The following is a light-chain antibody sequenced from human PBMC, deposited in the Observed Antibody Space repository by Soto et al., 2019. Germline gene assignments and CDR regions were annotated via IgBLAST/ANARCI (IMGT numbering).Light chain of an antibody. CDR3: QQYNNWPPA. Sequence: EIVMTQSPATLSVSPGERATLSCRANQSVSSNLAWYQQKPGQAPRLLIYGASTRATGIPARFSGSGSGTEFTLTFSSLQSEDFAVYYCQQYNNWPPAFGQGTKLEIK. V-gene: IGKV3-15*01. CDR2: GAS. J-gene: IGKJ2*01. CDR1: QSVSSN.